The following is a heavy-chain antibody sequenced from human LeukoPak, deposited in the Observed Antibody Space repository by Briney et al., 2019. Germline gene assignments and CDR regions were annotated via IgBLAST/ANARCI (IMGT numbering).Heavy chain of an antibody. J-gene: IGHJ2*01. V-gene: IGHV1-18*01. CDR3: ARGWLQPYWYFDL. D-gene: IGHD5-24*01. Sequence: ASVKVSCKASGYTFTNYGISWVRQAPGRGLEWMGWISPYNGNADYAQKLQGRVTMTTDTSTTTAYMELRGLRSDDTAVYYCARGWLQPYWYFDLWGRGTLVTVSS. CDR2: ISPYNGNA. CDR1: GYTFTNYG.